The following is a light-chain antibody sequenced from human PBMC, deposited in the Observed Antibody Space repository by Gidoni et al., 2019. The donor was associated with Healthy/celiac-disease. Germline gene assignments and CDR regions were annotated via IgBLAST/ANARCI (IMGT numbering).Light chain of an antibody. J-gene: IGKJ1*01. CDR3: QQYGSSSGA. CDR1: QAVSNSY. V-gene: IGKV3-20*01. CDR2: GAS. Sequence: ESVLTPSPVTLSLSPGERATLSRRASQAVSNSYLAWYVQKPGQAPRLLIYGASNRATGTPDRFSGSGSGTDFTLTISRLEPEDFATYYCQQYGSSSGAFGQGTKVEIK.